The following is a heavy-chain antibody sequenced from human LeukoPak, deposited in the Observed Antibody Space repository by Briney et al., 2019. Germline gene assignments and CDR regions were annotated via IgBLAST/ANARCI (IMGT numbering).Heavy chain of an antibody. J-gene: IGHJ4*02. V-gene: IGHV7-4-1*02. CDR2: INTNTGNP. CDR1: GYTFTSYA. D-gene: IGHD3-9*01. Sequence: ASVKVSCKASGYTFTSYAMNWVRQAPGQGLEWMGWINTNTGNPTYAQGFTGRFVFSLDTSVSTAYLQISSLKAEDTAVYYCASQTHYDIPNWGYYFDYWGQGTLVTVSS. CDR3: ASQTHYDIPNWGYYFDY.